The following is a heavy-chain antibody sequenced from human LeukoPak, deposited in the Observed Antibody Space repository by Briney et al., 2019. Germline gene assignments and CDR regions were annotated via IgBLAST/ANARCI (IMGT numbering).Heavy chain of an antibody. CDR3: AREVDSSGWYFDY. Sequence: PGGSLRLSCAASGFTFSSYGMHWVRQAPGKGLEWVAVIWYDGSNKYYADSVKGRFTISRDNSKNTLYLQMNSLRAEDTAVYYCAREVDSSGWYFDYWGQGTLVTVSS. V-gene: IGHV3-33*01. CDR2: IWYDGSNK. D-gene: IGHD6-19*01. J-gene: IGHJ4*02. CDR1: GFTFSSYG.